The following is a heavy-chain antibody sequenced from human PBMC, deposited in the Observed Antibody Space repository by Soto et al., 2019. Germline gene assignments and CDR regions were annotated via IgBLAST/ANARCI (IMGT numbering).Heavy chain of an antibody. V-gene: IGHV4-34*01. CDR3: ARGPPFYDYGMDD. Sequence: PSETLSLTCAIYGGSFSDNYCAWIRQSPGKGLEWIGEINHSGSTNYNPSLKTRVTISFDTAMNLFSLKLTSVTAADTAVYYCARGPPFYDYGMDDWGQGTTVTVSS. J-gene: IGHJ6*02. CDR1: GGSFSDNY. CDR2: INHSGST.